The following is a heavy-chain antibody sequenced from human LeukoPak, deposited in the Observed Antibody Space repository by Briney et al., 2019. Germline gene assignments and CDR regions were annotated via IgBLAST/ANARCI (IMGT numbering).Heavy chain of an antibody. V-gene: IGHV4-61*05. Sequence: PTETLSLTCTVSGGSISSSSYYWGWIRQPPGKGLEWIGYIYYSGSTNYNPSLKSRVTISVDTSKNQFSLKLSSVTAAGTAVYYCARAISGRLLLPHSGSAKAFDIWGQGTMVTVSS. CDR3: ARAISGRLLLPHSGSAKAFDI. CDR2: IYYSGST. J-gene: IGHJ3*02. CDR1: GGSISSSSYY. D-gene: IGHD1-26*01.